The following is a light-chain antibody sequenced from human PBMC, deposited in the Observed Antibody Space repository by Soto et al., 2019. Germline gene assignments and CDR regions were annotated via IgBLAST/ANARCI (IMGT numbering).Light chain of an antibody. CDR1: SSDVGGYNY. CDR2: DVS. V-gene: IGLV2-14*03. J-gene: IGLJ2*01. CDR3: SSYTSTNTLL. Sequence: QSVLTQPASVSGSPGQSITVSCTGTSSDVGGYNYVSWYQLHPGKAPKLMIYDVSDRPSGVSNRFSGSKSGNTASLTISGLQAEDEADYYCSSYTSTNTLLFGGGTKLTVL.